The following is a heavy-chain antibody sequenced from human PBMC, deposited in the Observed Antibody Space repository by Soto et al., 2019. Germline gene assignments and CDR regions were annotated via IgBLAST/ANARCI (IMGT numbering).Heavy chain of an antibody. D-gene: IGHD3-10*01. CDR3: AKVGPYDSGRYMFRYDRFDP. J-gene: IGHJ5*02. Sequence: GASVKVSCKASGYSFSFYGINWVRQAPGQGLEWMGWINPSDGNRNFAQKFEDRVTMTTATSTTTVFLELRVDDTAVYYCAKVGPYDSGRYMFRYDRFDPWGQGTQVTVSS. V-gene: IGHV1-18*01. CDR1: GYSFSFYG. CDR2: INPSDGNR.